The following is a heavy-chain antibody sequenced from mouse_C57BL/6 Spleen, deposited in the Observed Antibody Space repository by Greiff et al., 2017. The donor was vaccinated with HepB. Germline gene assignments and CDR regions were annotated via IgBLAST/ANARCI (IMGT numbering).Heavy chain of an antibody. Sequence: QVQLQQSGPELVKPGPSVKISCKASGYAFSSSWMNWVKQRPGKGLEWIGRIYPGDGDTNYNGKFKGKATLTADKSSSTAYMPLGSLTSEDSAVYFWARRGSYYGYDGEGYFDYWGQGTTLTVSS. J-gene: IGHJ2*01. CDR3: ARRGSYYGYDGEGYFDY. CDR2: IYPGDGDT. D-gene: IGHD2-2*01. CDR1: GYAFSSSW. V-gene: IGHV1-82*01.